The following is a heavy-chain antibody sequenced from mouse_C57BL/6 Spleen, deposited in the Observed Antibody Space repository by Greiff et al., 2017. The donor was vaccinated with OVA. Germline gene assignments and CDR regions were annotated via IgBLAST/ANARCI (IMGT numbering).Heavy chain of an antibody. CDR2: IYPGSGST. Sequence: QVQLQQSGAELVKPGASVKMSCKASGYTFTSYWITWVKQRPGQGLEWIGDIYPGSGSTNYNEKFKSKATLTVDTSSSTAYMQLSSLTSEDSAVYYCARSLYSNYEGYAMDYWGQGTSVTVSS. D-gene: IGHD2-5*01. CDR3: ARSLYSNYEGYAMDY. V-gene: IGHV1-55*01. J-gene: IGHJ4*01. CDR1: GYTFTSYW.